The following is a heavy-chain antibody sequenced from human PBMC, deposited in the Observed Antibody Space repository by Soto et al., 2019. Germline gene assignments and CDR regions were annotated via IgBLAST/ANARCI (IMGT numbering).Heavy chain of an antibody. Sequence: GGSLRLSCAASGFTFSSYAMHWVRQAPGKGLEWVAVISYDGSNKYYADSVKGRFTISRDNSKNTLYLQMNSLRAEDTAVYYCERDARAVYYYDSSGYSNWFDPWGQGTLVTVSS. CDR3: ERDARAVYYYDSSGYSNWFDP. V-gene: IGHV3-30-3*01. J-gene: IGHJ5*02. CDR2: ISYDGSNK. CDR1: GFTFSSYA. D-gene: IGHD3-22*01.